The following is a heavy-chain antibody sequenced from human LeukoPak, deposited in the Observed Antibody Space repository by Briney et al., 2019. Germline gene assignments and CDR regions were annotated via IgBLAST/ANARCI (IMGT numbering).Heavy chain of an antibody. J-gene: IGHJ6*04. CDR1: GFTFSDYY. V-gene: IGHV3-49*04. Sequence: PGGSLRLSXAASGFTFSDYYMSWVRQAPGKGLEWVGFIRSKTYGETTEYAASVKGRFTISRDDSKSIAYLQMNSLKTEDTAVYYCSRADYYGSGSPISLDVWGKGTTVTVSS. CDR2: IRSKTYGETT. CDR3: SRADYYGSGSPISLDV. D-gene: IGHD3-10*01.